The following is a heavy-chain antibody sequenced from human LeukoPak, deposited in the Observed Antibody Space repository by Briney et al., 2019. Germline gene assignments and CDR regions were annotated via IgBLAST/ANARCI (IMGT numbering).Heavy chain of an antibody. Sequence: PGGSLRLSCAASGFTFSSYVMHWVRQAPGKGLEWVAIISYDGSNEYYADSVKGRFTISRDNSKNTLYLQMNSLRAEDTAVYYCARAILTGYYNDYWGQGTLVTVSS. CDR3: ARAILTGYYNDY. D-gene: IGHD3-9*01. J-gene: IGHJ4*02. CDR1: GFTFSSYV. V-gene: IGHV3-30*04. CDR2: ISYDGSNE.